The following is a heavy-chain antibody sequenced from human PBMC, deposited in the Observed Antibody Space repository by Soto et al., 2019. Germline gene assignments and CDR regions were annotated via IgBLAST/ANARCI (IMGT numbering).Heavy chain of an antibody. D-gene: IGHD2-2*01. CDR2: ISGSGGST. CDR3: AKLDCSSTSCYVPYYYYGMDV. J-gene: IGHJ6*02. V-gene: IGHV3-23*01. CDR1: GFTFSSYA. Sequence: GGSLRLSCAASGFTFSSYAMSWVRQAPGKGLEWVSAISGSGGSTYYADSVKGRFTISRDNSKNTLYLQMNSLRAEDTAVYYCAKLDCSSTSCYVPYYYYGMDVWGQGTTVTVSS.